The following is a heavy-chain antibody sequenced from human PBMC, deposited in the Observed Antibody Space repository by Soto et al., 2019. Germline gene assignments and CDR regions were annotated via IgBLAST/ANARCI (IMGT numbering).Heavy chain of an antibody. J-gene: IGHJ3*02. D-gene: IGHD2-15*01. CDR2: IYTSGST. Sequence: SETLSLTCTVSGGSISSYYWSWIRQPAGKGLEWIGRIYTSGSTNHNPSLKSRVTMSVDTSKNQFSLKLSSVTAADTAVYYCARGFKDIVVVVAANAFDIWGQGTMVTVSS. CDR1: GGSISSYY. V-gene: IGHV4-4*07. CDR3: ARGFKDIVVVVAANAFDI.